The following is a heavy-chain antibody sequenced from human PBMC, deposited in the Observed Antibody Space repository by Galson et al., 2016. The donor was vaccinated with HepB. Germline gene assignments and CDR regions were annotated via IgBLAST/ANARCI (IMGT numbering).Heavy chain of an antibody. CDR1: EFSRTNGVG. Sequence: PALVKPTQTLTLTCTFSEFSRTNGVGVGWIRQPPGKALEWLALISWDDQKRYRTSLESRLTITQDTSKNQVVFRMTNMDPVDTATYYCVHRVPPGLIDYWGQGILVTVSS. D-gene: IGHD2-2*01. CDR2: ISWDDQK. V-gene: IGHV2-5*02. J-gene: IGHJ4*02. CDR3: VHRVPPGLIDY.